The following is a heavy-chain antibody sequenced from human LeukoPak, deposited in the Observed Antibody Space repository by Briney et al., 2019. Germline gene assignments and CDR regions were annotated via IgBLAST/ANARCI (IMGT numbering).Heavy chain of an antibody. CDR3: ARVISSGWERFDY. D-gene: IGHD6-19*01. V-gene: IGHV6-1*01. Sequence: SQTLSLTCAISGVSVSSNSATWNWIRQSPSRGLEWLGRTYYRSKWYYDYAVSVKSRITINSDTSKNQFSLQLNSVTPEDTAVYYCARVISSGWERFDYWGQGTLVTVSS. J-gene: IGHJ4*02. CDR2: TYYRSKWYY. CDR1: GVSVSSNSAT.